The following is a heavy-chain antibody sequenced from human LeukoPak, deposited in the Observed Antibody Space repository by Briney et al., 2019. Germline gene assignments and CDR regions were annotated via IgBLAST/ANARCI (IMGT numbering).Heavy chain of an antibody. CDR2: ISGSGGST. CDR1: GFTFSSYA. CDR3: AKSAYFYYDSSGYYHTDY. V-gene: IGHV3-23*01. D-gene: IGHD3-22*01. Sequence: GSLRLSCVASGFTFSSYAMNWVRQAPGKGLEWVSSISGSGGSTYYADSVKGRFTISRDNSKNTLYLQMNSLTAEDTAVYYCAKSAYFYYDSSGYYHTDYWGQGTLVTVS. J-gene: IGHJ4*02.